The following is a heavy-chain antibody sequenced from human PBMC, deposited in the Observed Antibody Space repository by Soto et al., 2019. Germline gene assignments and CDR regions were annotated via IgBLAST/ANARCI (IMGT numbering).Heavy chain of an antibody. CDR1: GGSIDSYY. Sequence: SETLSLTCTVSGGSIDSYYWGWIRQPPGMGLEWIGYIYYSGSTNYKPSLKSRVTISVHTFKNQFSLQLTSVTVADTAVYYCARDNPDYGDPFDYWGQGTLVTVSS. V-gene: IGHV4-59*01. D-gene: IGHD4-17*01. CDR3: ARDNPDYGDPFDY. CDR2: IYYSGST. J-gene: IGHJ4*02.